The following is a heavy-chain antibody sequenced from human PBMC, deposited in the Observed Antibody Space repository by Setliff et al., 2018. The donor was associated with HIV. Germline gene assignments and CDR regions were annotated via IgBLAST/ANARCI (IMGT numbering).Heavy chain of an antibody. CDR1: GTSFSDHY. CDR3: ARARRAGSGPKYFQH. J-gene: IGHJ1*01. V-gene: IGHV4-34*01. Sequence: SETLSLTCSVYGTSFSDHYWSWVRQTPGKGLEWIGEMNQSGTTNYNPSLKSRVTMSINTSERQFSLRLSSVTAADTAVYYCARARRAGSGPKYFQHWGQGTLVTVSS. D-gene: IGHD2-15*01. CDR2: MNQSGTT.